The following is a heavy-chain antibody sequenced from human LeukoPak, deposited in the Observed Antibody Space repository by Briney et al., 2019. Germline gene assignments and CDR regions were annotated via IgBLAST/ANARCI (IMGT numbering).Heavy chain of an antibody. V-gene: IGHV4-59*01. D-gene: IGHD6-13*01. J-gene: IGHJ5*02. CDR1: GGSISSYY. Sequence: SETLSLTCTVSGGSISSYYWSWIRQPPGKGLEWIGYIYYSGSTNYNPSLKSRVTISVDTSTNQFSLKLSSVTAADTAVHYCARDRHSSSARFDPWGQGTLVTVSS. CDR2: IYYSGST. CDR3: ARDRHSSSARFDP.